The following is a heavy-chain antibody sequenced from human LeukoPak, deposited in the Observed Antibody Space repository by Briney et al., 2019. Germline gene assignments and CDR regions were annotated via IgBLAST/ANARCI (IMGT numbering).Heavy chain of an antibody. Sequence: SVKVSCKASGGTFSSYAISWVRQAPGQGLEWMGGIIPIFGTANYAQKFQGRVTITTDESTSTAYMELSSLRSEDTAVYYCARGPYYYDSSGYSDFDYWGQGTLVTVSS. CDR3: ARGPYYYDSSGYSDFDY. D-gene: IGHD3-22*01. J-gene: IGHJ4*02. CDR1: GGTFSSYA. V-gene: IGHV1-69*05. CDR2: IIPIFGTA.